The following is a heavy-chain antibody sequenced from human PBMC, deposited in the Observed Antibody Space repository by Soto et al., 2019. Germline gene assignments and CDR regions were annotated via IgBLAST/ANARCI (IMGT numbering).Heavy chain of an antibody. CDR2: IYYSGST. CDR3: ARGMGNYDY. Sequence: QVQLQESGPGLVKPSDTLSLTCTVSGGSISSYYWSWIRQPPGKGLEWIGYIYYSGSTNYNPSLKSRVTISVDTSKNQFSLKLSSVTAADTAVYYCARGMGNYDYWGQGTLVTVSS. J-gene: IGHJ4*02. D-gene: IGHD1-26*01. V-gene: IGHV4-59*07. CDR1: GGSISSYY.